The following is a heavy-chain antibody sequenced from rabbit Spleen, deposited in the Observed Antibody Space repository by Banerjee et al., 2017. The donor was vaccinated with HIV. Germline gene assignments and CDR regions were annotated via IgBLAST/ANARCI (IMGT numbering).Heavy chain of an antibody. Sequence: QEQLEESGGGLVKPEGSLTLTCKASGFSFSDRDVMCWVRQAPGKGLEWIACINTATGKAVYASWAKGRFTISKTSSTTVTLQMTSLTAADTATYFCARNPDSGTSFSSYGMDLWGQGTLVTVS. V-gene: IGHV1S45*01. CDR1: GFSFSDRDV. CDR3: ARNPDSGTSFSSYGMDL. J-gene: IGHJ6*01. D-gene: IGHD8-1*01. CDR2: INTATGKA.